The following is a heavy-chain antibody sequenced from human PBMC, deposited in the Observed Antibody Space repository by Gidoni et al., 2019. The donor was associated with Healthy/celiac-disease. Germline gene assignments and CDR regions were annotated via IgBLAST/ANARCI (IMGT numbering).Heavy chain of an antibody. CDR2: TYWDDDK. Sequence: QITLKESGPTLVKPTQTLTLTCTFSGFSLSTSGVRVGWIRQPPGKALEWLALTYWDDDKRYSPSLKSRLTITKDTSKDQVVLTMTNMDPADTATYYCAHRGRGYSYGFGGNWFDPWGQGTLVTVSS. CDR1: GFSLSTSGVR. V-gene: IGHV2-5*02. D-gene: IGHD5-18*01. J-gene: IGHJ5*02. CDR3: AHRGRGYSYGFGGNWFDP.